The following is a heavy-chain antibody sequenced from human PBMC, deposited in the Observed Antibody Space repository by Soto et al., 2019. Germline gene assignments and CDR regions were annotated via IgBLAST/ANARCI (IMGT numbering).Heavy chain of an antibody. J-gene: IGHJ4*02. CDR1: GGSISSYY. CDR2: IYYSGST. CDR3: ARGAKMAPYYFDY. V-gene: IGHV4-59*01. Sequence: SETLSLTCTVSGGSISSYYWSWIRQPPGKGLEWIGYIYYSGSTNYNPSLKSRVTISVDTSKNQFSLKLSSVTAADTAVYYCARGAKMAPYYFDYWGQGTLVTVS.